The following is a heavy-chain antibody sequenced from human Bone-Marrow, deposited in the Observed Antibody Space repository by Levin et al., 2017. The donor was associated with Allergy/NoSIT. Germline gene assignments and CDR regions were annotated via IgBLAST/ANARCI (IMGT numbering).Heavy chain of an antibody. CDR2: VFYSGAT. CDR1: GGSITSGGYS. J-gene: IGHJ4*02. CDR3: AGSELDYPDY. Sequence: SETLSLTCDVSGGSITSGGYSWTWIRQPPGKGLEWIGYVFYSGATSYNPSLKSRVTMTIDTSKNQFSLKLNSVTTADTAVYYCAGSELDYPDYWGQGTLATVSS. D-gene: IGHD5-12*01. V-gene: IGHV4-61*08.